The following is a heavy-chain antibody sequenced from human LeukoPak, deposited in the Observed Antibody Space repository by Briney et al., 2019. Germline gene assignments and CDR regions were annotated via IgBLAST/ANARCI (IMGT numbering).Heavy chain of an antibody. CDR2: ICASGST. J-gene: IGHJ5*02. D-gene: IGHD1-26*01. V-gene: IGHV4-4*07. Sequence: SETLSLTCTVSGGSISSYHWSWIRQPAGKGLEWIGHICASGSTNYNPSLKSRVTISVDKSKNQFSLKLSSVTAADTAVYYCVRDSDGAAQFDPWGQGTLVSVAT. CDR3: VRDSDGAAQFDP. CDR1: GGSISSYH.